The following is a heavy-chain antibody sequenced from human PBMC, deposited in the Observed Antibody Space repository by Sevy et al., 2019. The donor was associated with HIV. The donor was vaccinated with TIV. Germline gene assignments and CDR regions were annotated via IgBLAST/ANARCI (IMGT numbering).Heavy chain of an antibody. CDR2: ISWGSDII. J-gene: IGHJ4*02. CDR1: GFTFDDYA. Sequence: SLRLSCAASGFTFDDYAMHWVRQAPGKGLEWVSGISWGSDIIGYADSVKGRFTISRDNAKKSLYLQMNSLRAEDTALYYCAKDLASEGTGYYHCDYWGQGTLVTVSS. V-gene: IGHV3-9*01. CDR3: AKDLASEGTGYYHCDY. D-gene: IGHD3-9*01.